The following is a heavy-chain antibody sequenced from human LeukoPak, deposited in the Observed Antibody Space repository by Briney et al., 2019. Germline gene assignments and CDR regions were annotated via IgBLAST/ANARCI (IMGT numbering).Heavy chain of an antibody. CDR3: AKDTRWYFDL. V-gene: IGHV3-33*06. CDR1: GFSFSAYG. J-gene: IGHJ2*01. CDR2: IWYDGSSK. Sequence: GGSLRLSCAASGFSFSAYGVHWVRQAPGKGLEWVAVIWYDGSSKDYADSVKGRFTLSRDNSKNTLYLQMNSLTVEDTAVYYCAKDTRWYFDLWGRGTLVTVSS.